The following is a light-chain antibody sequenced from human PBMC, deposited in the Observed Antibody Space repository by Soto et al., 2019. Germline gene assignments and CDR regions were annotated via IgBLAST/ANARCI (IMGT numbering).Light chain of an antibody. J-gene: IGLJ2*01. V-gene: IGLV2-23*02. CDR1: SNDVGSYNL. CDR3: CSYAGSSTFHVV. Sequence: QSVLTQPASVSGSPGQSITISCTGTSNDVGSYNLVSWYQQHPGKAPKLMIYEVSKRPSGVSNRFSGSKSGNTASLTISGLQAEDEADYYCCSYAGSSTFHVVFGGGTKLTVL. CDR2: EVS.